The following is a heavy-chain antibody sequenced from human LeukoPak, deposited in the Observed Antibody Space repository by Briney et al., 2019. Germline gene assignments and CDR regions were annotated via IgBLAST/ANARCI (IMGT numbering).Heavy chain of an antibody. D-gene: IGHD3-16*01. J-gene: IGHJ2*01. CDR1: GFTFSSYG. V-gene: IGHV3-33*01. Sequence: GRSLRLSCAASGFTFSSYGMHWVRQAPGKGLEWVAVIWYDGSNKYYADSVKGRFTISRDNSKNTLYLQMNSLRAEDTAVYYCARDGGAGWYFDLWGRGTLVTVSS. CDR2: IWYDGSNK. CDR3: ARDGGAGWYFDL.